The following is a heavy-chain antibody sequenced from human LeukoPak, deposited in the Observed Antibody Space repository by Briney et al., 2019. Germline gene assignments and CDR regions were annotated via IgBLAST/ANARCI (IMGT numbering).Heavy chain of an antibody. D-gene: IGHD3-9*01. J-gene: IGHJ5*02. CDR3: ARLTGYSSESWFDP. CDR1: GASISGYY. Sequence: SETLSLTYTVSGASISGYYWSWIRQPAGKGLDWIGRIYTSGSTNYNPSLKSRVTISVHTSKNQFSLKLSSVTAAGTAVYYCARLTGYSSESWFDPWGQGTLVTVSS. CDR2: IYTSGST. V-gene: IGHV4-4*07.